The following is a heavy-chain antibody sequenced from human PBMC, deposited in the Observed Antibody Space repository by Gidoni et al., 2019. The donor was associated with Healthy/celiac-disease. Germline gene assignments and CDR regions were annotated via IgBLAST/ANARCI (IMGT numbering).Heavy chain of an antibody. D-gene: IGHD2-2*01. J-gene: IGHJ4*02. CDR3: ARNGDIVVVPAALDY. Sequence: QVQLQQWGAGLLKPSETLSLTCAVYGGSFSGYYWSWIRQPPGKGLEWIGEISHSGSTNYNPSLKSRVTISVDTSKYQFSLKLSSVTAADTAVYYCARNGDIVVVPAALDYWGQGTLVTVSS. CDR1: GGSFSGYY. V-gene: IGHV4-34*01. CDR2: ISHSGST.